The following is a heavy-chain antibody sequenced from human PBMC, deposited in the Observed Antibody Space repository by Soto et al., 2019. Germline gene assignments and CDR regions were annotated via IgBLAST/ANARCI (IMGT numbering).Heavy chain of an antibody. D-gene: IGHD5-12*01. CDR3: AREGSYSAYNFAHGIQLWSFDF. J-gene: IGHJ4*02. Sequence: SETLSLTCTVSAGSINTFYWSWVRQPAGKGLEWIGRIFSSGSTSFNPSLESRVAMSVDTSKNHFSLNLSSVTAADMAVYYCAREGSYSAYNFAHGIQLWSFDFWGQGALVTVSS. CDR2: IFSSGST. CDR1: AGSINTFY. V-gene: IGHV4-4*07.